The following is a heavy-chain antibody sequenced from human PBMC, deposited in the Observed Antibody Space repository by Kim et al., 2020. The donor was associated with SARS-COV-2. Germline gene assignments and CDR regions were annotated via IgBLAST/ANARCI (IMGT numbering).Heavy chain of an antibody. CDR3: ASLAYCGGDCYS. D-gene: IGHD2-21*02. CDR1: GFTFSSYS. J-gene: IGHJ4*02. CDR2: ISSSSSTI. V-gene: IGHV3-48*02. Sequence: GGSLRLSCAASGFTFSSYSMNWVRQAPGKGLEWVSYISSSSSTIYYADSVKGRFTISRDNAKNSLYLQMNSLRDEDTAVYYCASLAYCGGDCYSWGQGTLATVSS.